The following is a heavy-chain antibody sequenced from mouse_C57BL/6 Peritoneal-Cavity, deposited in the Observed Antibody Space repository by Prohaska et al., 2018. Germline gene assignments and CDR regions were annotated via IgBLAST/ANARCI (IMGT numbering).Heavy chain of an antibody. CDR2: INPDSSTI. V-gene: IGHV4-1*01. J-gene: IGHJ1*03. Sequence: EVKLLQSGGGLVQPGGSLKLSCAASGIDFSRYWMSWVRRAPGKGLKWIGEINPDSSTINYAPSLKDKFIISRDNAKNTLYLQMSKVRSEDTALYYCASPDGYYWYFDVLGTGTTVTVSS. CDR1: GIDFSRYW. CDR3: ASPDGYYWYFDV. D-gene: IGHD2-3*01.